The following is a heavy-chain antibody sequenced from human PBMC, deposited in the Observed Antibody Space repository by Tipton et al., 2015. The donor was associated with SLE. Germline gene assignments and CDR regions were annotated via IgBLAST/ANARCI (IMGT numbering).Heavy chain of an antibody. CDR2: IIGSASST. Sequence: SLRLSCEASGFSFASYAMSWVRQAPGKGLEWVSAIIGSASSTYYGDSVKGRFTISRDNSKNTLYLQMYSLRAEDTAVYYCAKAVSWNFDYYYMDVWGKGTTVTVSS. V-gene: IGHV3-23*01. D-gene: IGHD1-7*01. CDR3: AKAVSWNFDYYYMDV. CDR1: GFSFASYA. J-gene: IGHJ6*03.